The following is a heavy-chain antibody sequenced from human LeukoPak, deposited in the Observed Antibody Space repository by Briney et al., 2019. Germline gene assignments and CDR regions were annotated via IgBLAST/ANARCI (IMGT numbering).Heavy chain of an antibody. J-gene: IGHJ4*02. V-gene: IGHV3-48*01. D-gene: IGHD3-3*01. CDR2: IRSRDRTI. CDR3: ARDSITIFGVVIIPFDY. CDR1: GFTFSTYS. Sequence: GGSLRLSCAASGFTFSTYSINWVRQAPGKGLEWVSYIRSRDRTIYYADSVRGRFTISRDNAKNSLYLQMNSLRAEDTAVYYCARDSITIFGVVIIPFDYWGQGTLVTVSS.